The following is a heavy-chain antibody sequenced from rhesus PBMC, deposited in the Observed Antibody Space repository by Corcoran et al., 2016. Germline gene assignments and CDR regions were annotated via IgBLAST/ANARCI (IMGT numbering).Heavy chain of an antibody. CDR3: ARVNTYHAFDF. D-gene: IGHD2-15*01. Sequence: QVQLQESGPGLVKPSETLSLSCDVSGYSISSAYGWNWIRQPPGKGLEWMGYIGGSSGSTDYNVSLKKRVTLSKDTSKIQFSLTLSALTAADTAVYHCARVNTYHAFDFWGQGLRVTVAS. J-gene: IGHJ3*01. CDR1: GYSISSAYG. V-gene: IGHV4-127*01. CDR2: IGGSSGST.